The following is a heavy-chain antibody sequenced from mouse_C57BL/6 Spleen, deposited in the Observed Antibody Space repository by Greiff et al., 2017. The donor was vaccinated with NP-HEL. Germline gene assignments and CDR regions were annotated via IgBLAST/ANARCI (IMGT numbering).Heavy chain of an antibody. CDR2: IDPSDSYT. Sequence: QVQLQQPGAELVKPVSSVQLSFNPSGYTFTSYWMQWVKQRPGQGLEWIGEIDPSDSYTNYNQKFKGKATLTVDTSSSTAYMQLSSLTSEDSAVYYCARGAAMDYWGQGTSVTVSS. CDR1: GYTFTSYW. CDR3: ARGAAMDY. V-gene: IGHV1-50*01. J-gene: IGHJ4*01.